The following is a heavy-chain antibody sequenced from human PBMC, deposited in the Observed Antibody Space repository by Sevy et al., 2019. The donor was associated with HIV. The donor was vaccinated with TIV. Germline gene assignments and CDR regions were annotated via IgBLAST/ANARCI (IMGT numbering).Heavy chain of an antibody. Sequence: GESLKISCAASGFTFSSYGMHWVRQAPGKGLEWVAFIRYDGSNKYYADSVKGRFTISRDNSKNTLYLQMNSLRAEDTAVYYCAKDRVYGAGMDVWGQGTTVTVSS. CDR2: IRYDGSNK. V-gene: IGHV3-30*02. J-gene: IGHJ6*02. CDR1: GFTFSSYG. CDR3: AKDRVYGAGMDV. D-gene: IGHD4-17*01.